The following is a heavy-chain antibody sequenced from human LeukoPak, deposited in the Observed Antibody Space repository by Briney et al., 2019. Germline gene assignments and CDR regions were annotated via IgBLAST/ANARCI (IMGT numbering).Heavy chain of an antibody. CDR3: ARSVTMVRGVITSDLGY. V-gene: IGHV1-3*01. CDR2: INAGNGNT. J-gene: IGHJ4*02. CDR1: GYTFTSYA. Sequence: ASVKVSCKASGYTFTSYAMHWVRQAPGQRLEWMGWINAGNGNTKYSQKFQGGVTITRDTSASTAYMELSSLRSEDTAVYYCARSVTMVRGVITSDLGYWGQGTLVTVSS. D-gene: IGHD3-10*01.